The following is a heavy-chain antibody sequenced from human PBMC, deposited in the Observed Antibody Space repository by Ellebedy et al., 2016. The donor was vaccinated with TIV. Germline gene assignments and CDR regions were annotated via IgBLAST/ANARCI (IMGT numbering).Heavy chain of an antibody. CDR2: IPYDGSKK. V-gene: IGHV3-30-3*01. CDR3: ARDRGYDSSGFLFDY. CDR1: GFTFKIYA. D-gene: IGHD3-22*01. Sequence: GESLKISCAASGFTFKIYALHWVRQAPGKGLEWVALIPYDGSKKYYADSVKGRFTISRDNSKNTLDLQMNSLRAEETAVYYCARDRGYDSSGFLFDYWGHGTLVTVSS. J-gene: IGHJ4*01.